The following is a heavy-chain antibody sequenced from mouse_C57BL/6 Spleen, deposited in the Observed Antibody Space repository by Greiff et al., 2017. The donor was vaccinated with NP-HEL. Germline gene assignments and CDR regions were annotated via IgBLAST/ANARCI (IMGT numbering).Heavy chain of an antibody. CDR3: ALYYGSRFDY. Sequence: EVMLVESGGGLVKPGGSLKLSCAASGFTFSDYGMHWVRQAPEKGLEWVAYISSGSSTIYYADTVKGRFTISRDNAKNTLFLQMTSLRSEDTAMYYCALYYGSRFDYWGQGTTLTVSS. CDR1: GFTFSDYG. CDR2: ISSGSSTI. V-gene: IGHV5-17*01. J-gene: IGHJ2*01. D-gene: IGHD1-1*01.